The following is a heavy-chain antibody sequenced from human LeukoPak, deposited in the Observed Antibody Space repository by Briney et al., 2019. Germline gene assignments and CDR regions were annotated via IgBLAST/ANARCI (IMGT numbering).Heavy chain of an antibody. Sequence: ASVKVSCKASGYTFTNFDISWVRQAAGQRLEWMGWMNPNSGNTGYAQKFKGRVTMTGNTSITTAYMELSSLRSEDTAVYYCARGLRDSSGREYFKEWGQGTLVTVSS. J-gene: IGHJ1*01. CDR2: MNPNSGNT. CDR3: ARGLRDSSGREYFKE. D-gene: IGHD3-22*01. V-gene: IGHV1-8*01. CDR1: GYTFTNFD.